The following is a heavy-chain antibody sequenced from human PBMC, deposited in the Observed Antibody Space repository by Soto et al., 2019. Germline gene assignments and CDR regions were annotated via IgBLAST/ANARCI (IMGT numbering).Heavy chain of an antibody. Sequence: KPSETLSLTCTVSGGSIRDYFWTWIRQPPGKGLEWIGYIYYSGRTNYSPSLKSRVSISVDTSKNHFSLQLRSVTAADTAVYYCARVGGDDFGDSGGFDYWGQGTLVTVSS. J-gene: IGHJ4*02. V-gene: IGHV4-59*01. CDR1: GGSIRDYF. CDR3: ARVGGDDFGDSGGFDY. D-gene: IGHD4-17*01. CDR2: IYYSGRT.